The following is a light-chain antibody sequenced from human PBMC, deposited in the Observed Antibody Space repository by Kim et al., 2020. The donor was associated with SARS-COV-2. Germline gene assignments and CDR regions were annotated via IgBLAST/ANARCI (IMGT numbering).Light chain of an antibody. J-gene: IGKJ2*01. CDR1: QNSDNF. CDR3: QQGYRTPYT. Sequence: SASVGDRVTITGRASQNSDNFLNWYQRKPGKAPKLLMYGASTLQSGVPSTFSGSGSETDFTLTISSLQPEDFATYFCQQGYRTPYTFGQGTKLEI. CDR2: GAS. V-gene: IGKV1-39*01.